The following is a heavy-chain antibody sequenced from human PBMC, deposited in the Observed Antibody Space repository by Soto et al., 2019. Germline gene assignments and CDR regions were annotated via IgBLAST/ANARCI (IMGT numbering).Heavy chain of an antibody. CDR3: AGDGALGENYYYYGMDV. Sequence: QVQLVQSGAEVKKPGASVKVSCKASGYTFTSYGISWVRQAPGQGLEWMGWISAYNGNTNYAQKLQGRVTMTTDTSTSTAYMELRSLRYDDTAVYYCAGDGALGENYYYYGMDVWGQGTTVTVSS. CDR2: ISAYNGNT. D-gene: IGHD3-16*01. CDR1: GYTFTSYG. V-gene: IGHV1-18*01. J-gene: IGHJ6*02.